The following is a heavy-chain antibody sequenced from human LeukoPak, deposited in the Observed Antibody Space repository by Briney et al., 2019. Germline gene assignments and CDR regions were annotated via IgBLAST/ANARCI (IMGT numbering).Heavy chain of an antibody. J-gene: IGHJ5*02. V-gene: IGHV4-30-2*01. CDR1: GGSISSGGYS. CDR3: ARLKLRANWFSWFDP. CDR2: IYHSGST. Sequence: SQTLSLTCAVSGGSISSGGYSWSWIRQPPGKGLEWIGYIYHSGSTYYNPSLKSRVTISVDRSKNQFSLKLSSVTAADTAVYYCARLKLRANWFSWFDPWGQGWLVTVSS. D-gene: IGHD1-1*01.